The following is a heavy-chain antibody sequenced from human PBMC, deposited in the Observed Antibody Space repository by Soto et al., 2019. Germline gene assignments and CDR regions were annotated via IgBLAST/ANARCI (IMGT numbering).Heavy chain of an antibody. CDR3: ARDNDCGSPFNAFDI. J-gene: IGHJ3*02. D-gene: IGHD1-1*01. Sequence: ASVKVSCKASGYTFTSYGISWVRQAPGQGLEWMGWINAYNGNTNYAQKLQGRVTMTTDTSTSTAYMELRSLRSDDTAVYYCARDNDCGSPFNAFDIWGQGTMVTVSS. CDR1: GYTFTSYG. V-gene: IGHV1-18*01. CDR2: INAYNGNT.